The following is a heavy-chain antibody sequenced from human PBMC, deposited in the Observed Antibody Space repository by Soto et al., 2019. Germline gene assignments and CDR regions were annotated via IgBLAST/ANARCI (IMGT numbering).Heavy chain of an antibody. V-gene: IGHV3-30*18. Sequence: GGSLRLSCAASGFTFSSYGMHWVRQAPGKGLEWVAVISYDGSNKYYADSVKGRFTISRDNSKNTLYLQMNSLRAEDTAVYYCAKDSRMGSGYDYLVDYWGQGTLVTVSS. CDR3: AKDSRMGSGYDYLVDY. CDR2: ISYDGSNK. CDR1: GFTFSSYG. D-gene: IGHD5-12*01. J-gene: IGHJ4*02.